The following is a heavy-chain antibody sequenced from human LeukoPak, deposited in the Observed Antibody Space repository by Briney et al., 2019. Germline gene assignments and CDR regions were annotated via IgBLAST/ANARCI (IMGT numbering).Heavy chain of an antibody. CDR1: GGSISSYY. J-gene: IGHJ3*02. CDR2: IYYSGST. D-gene: IGHD2-2*01. V-gene: IGHV4-59*01. Sequence: SETLSLTCTVSGGSISSYYWSWIRQPPGKGLEWIGYIYYSGSTNYNPSLKSRVTISVDTSKNQFSLKLSSVTAADTAVYYCARDYRYCSSTSCLYWSAFDIWGQGTMVTVSS. CDR3: ARDYRYCSSTSCLYWSAFDI.